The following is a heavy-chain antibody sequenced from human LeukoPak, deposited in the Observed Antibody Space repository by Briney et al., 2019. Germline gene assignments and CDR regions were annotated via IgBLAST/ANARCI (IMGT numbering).Heavy chain of an antibody. CDR3: TSSQAAAGPFDY. J-gene: IGHJ4*02. D-gene: IGHD6-13*01. CDR2: IRSKGNSYAT. Sequence: GGSLRLSCAASGFTFSGSAMHWVRQASGKGLEWVGRIRSKGNSYATAYAASVKGRFTISRDDSKNTAYLQMNSLKTEDTAVYYCTSSQAAAGPFDYWGQGTLVTVSS. CDR1: GFTFSGSA. V-gene: IGHV3-73*01.